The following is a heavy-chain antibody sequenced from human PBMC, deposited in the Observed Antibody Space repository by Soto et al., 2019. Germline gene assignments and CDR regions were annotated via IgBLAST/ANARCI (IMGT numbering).Heavy chain of an antibody. J-gene: IGHJ4*02. CDR3: AYCSRDRSGYHPLAPFY. V-gene: IGHV2-5*02. CDR2: IYWDDDK. CDR1: GFSLSSSGVG. Sequence: QITLKESGPTLVKPTQTLTLTCTFSGFSLSSSGVGVGWIRQPPGKALEWLALIYWDDDKRYSPSLRSRLTITKDTSKNQVVLTMTNMVPVDTATYYCAYCSRDRSGYHPLAPFYWGQGTLVTVSS. D-gene: IGHD3-22*01.